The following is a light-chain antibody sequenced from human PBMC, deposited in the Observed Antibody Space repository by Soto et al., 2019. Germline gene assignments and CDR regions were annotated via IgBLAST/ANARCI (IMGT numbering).Light chain of an antibody. CDR2: KIS. J-gene: IGKJ1*01. CDR1: QSLVHRDGNTY. CDR3: MQLTEFPWT. V-gene: IGKV2-24*01. Sequence: DIVMTQTPLSSPVTLGQPASISCRSTQSLVHRDGNTYLTWLQQRPGQPPRLLIYKISNWFSGVPDRFSGSGVGTDFTLKISRVEAEGVGGYYCMQLTEFPWTFGQGTMVEIK.